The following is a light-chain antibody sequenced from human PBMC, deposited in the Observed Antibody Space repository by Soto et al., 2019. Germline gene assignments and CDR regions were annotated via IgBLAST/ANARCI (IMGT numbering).Light chain of an antibody. CDR2: GNN. CDR1: TSNIGTYY. Sequence: QSVLTQPPSASGTPGQSVTISCSGGTSNIGTYYVSWYQQLPGRAPKLLIYGNNQRPSGVPDRFFGSKSGTSASLAITGLRSDDEADYYCAVWDDSLSGVVFGGGTQLTVL. J-gene: IGLJ3*02. V-gene: IGLV1-47*01. CDR3: AVWDDSLSGVV.